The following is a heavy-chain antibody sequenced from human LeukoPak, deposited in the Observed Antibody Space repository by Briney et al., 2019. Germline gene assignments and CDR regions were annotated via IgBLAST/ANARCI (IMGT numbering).Heavy chain of an antibody. CDR1: GFTFSDYY. J-gene: IGHJ4*01. CDR2: ISSSGSTI. Sequence: GGSLRLSCAASGFTFSDYYMSWIRQAPGKGLEWVSYISSSGSTIYCADSVKGRFTISRDNAKNSLYLQMNSLRAEDTAVYYCARVQHYDFWNYYFDYWGQGTLVTVSS. CDR3: ARVQHYDFWNYYFDY. D-gene: IGHD3-3*01. V-gene: IGHV3-11*01.